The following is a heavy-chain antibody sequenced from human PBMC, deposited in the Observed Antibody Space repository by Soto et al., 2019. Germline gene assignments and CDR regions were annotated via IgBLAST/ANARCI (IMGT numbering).Heavy chain of an antibody. Sequence: PGESLKISCKGSGYSLTSYWIGWVRQMPGKGLEWMGIIYPGDSDTRYSPSFQGQVTISADKSISTAYLQWSSLKASDTAMYYCARMLWFGEYPPHKWFDTWGQGTLVTVAS. J-gene: IGHJ5*02. V-gene: IGHV5-51*01. CDR2: IYPGDSDT. CDR1: GYSLTSYW. CDR3: ARMLWFGEYPPHKWFDT. D-gene: IGHD3-10*01.